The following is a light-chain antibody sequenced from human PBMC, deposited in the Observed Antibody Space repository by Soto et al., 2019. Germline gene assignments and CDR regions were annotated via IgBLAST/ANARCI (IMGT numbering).Light chain of an antibody. CDR1: SGHSSYA. V-gene: IGLV4-69*01. CDR3: QTWGTGIAVV. J-gene: IGLJ2*01. CDR2: LNSDGSH. Sequence: QSVLTQSPSASASLGASVTLTCTLSSGHSSYAIAWHQQQPEKGPRYLMKLNSDGSHSKGDGIPDRFSGSSSGPERYLTISSLQSEDEADYYCQTWGTGIAVVFGGGTKVTVL.